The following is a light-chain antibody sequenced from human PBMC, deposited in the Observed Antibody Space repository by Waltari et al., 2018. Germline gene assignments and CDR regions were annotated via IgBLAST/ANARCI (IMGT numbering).Light chain of an antibody. Sequence: DIQMTQSPSTLSASVGDRVTIVCRASQSISNWLAWYQQKSGKAPKLLIYKASSLESGVPTRFSGSGSGTEFTLTINSLQPDDFATYYCQQYSSDSTFGQGTKVEIK. J-gene: IGKJ1*01. CDR3: QQYSSDST. CDR2: KAS. CDR1: QSISNW. V-gene: IGKV1-5*03.